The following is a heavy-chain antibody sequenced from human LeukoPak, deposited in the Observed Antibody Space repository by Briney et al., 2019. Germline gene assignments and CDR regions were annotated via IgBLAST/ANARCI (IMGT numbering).Heavy chain of an antibody. CDR2: ISGSGGST. CDR3: AKDSSGYYESP. J-gene: IGHJ4*02. Sequence: GGPLRLSCAASGFTFSSYAMSWVRQAPGKGLEWVSAISGSGGSTYYADSVKGRFTISRDNSKNTLYLQMNSLRAEDTAVYYCAKDSSGYYESPWGQGTLVTVSS. D-gene: IGHD3-22*01. V-gene: IGHV3-23*01. CDR1: GFTFSSYA.